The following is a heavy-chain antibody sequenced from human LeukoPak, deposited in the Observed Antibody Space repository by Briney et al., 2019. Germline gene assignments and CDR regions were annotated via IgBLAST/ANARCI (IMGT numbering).Heavy chain of an antibody. CDR1: GFTFSSYS. V-gene: IGHV3-21*01. J-gene: IGHJ4*02. CDR3: ARDQDDGLDY. Sequence: GGSLRLSCAASGFTFSSYSMNWVRQAPGKGLEWVSAISSSSSYIYYADSVKGRFTISRDTAKNSLYLQMNSLRAEDTAVYYCARDQDDGLDYWGQGTLVTVSS. CDR2: ISSSSSYI. D-gene: IGHD4-17*01.